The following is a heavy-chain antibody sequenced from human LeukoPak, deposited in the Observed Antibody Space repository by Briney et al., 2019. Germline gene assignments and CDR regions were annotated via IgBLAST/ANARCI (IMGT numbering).Heavy chain of an antibody. Sequence: PGGSPRLSCAASGFTFSNYAMYWVRQAPGKGLEYVSAISSNGGSTYYANSVKGRFTISRDNSKNTLYLQMGSLRAEDMVVYYCARYRCSSTSCFVDYWGQGTLVTVSS. CDR2: ISSNGGST. CDR1: GFTFSNYA. CDR3: ARYRCSSTSCFVDY. V-gene: IGHV3-64*01. J-gene: IGHJ4*02. D-gene: IGHD2-2*01.